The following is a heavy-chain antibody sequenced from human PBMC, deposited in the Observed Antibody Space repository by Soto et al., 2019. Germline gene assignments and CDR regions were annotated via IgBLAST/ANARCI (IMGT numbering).Heavy chain of an antibody. CDR1: EFTLSFYW. V-gene: IGHV3-7*01. Sequence: QLVESGGGLVQPGGSLRLSCAASEFTLSFYWMIWVRQAPGKGLEWVANIKQDGSETYYADSVKGRFTISRDNAKNSLYLQMNSLRGEDTAVYYCARETSAVSHWGRGTLVTVSS. CDR2: IKQDGSET. CDR3: ARETSAVSH. J-gene: IGHJ4*02.